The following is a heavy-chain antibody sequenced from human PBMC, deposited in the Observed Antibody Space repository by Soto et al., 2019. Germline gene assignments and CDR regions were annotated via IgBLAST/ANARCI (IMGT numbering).Heavy chain of an antibody. Sequence: SVKVSCKASGGTFSSYAIGWVRQAPGQGLEWMGGIIPIFGTANYAQKFQGRVTITADESTSTAYMELSSLRSEDTAVYYCARRASYYGSVSYYGYSYSCTHVCGPATT. CDR2: IIPIFGTA. CDR1: GGTFSSYA. D-gene: IGHD3-10*01. V-gene: IGHV1-69*13. J-gene: IGHJ6*02. CDR3: ARRASYYGSVSYYGYSYSCTHV.